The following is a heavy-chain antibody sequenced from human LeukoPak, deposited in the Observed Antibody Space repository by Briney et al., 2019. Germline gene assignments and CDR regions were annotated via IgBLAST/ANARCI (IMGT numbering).Heavy chain of an antibody. CDR2: ISYDGSNK. V-gene: IGHV3-30*18. D-gene: IGHD3-16*01. Sequence: PGRSLRLSCAASGFTFSSYGMHWVRQAPGKGLEWVAVISYDGSNKYYADSVKGRFTISRDNSKNTLHLQMNSLRAEDTAVYYCAKGLIMITFGGASPDYGGQGTLVTVSS. CDR3: AKGLIMITFGGASPDY. J-gene: IGHJ4*02. CDR1: GFTFSSYG.